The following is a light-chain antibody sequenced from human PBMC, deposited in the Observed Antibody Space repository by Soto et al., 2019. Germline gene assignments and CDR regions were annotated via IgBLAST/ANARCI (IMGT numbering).Light chain of an antibody. J-gene: IGKJ1*01. Sequence: EIVLTQSPGTLSLTAGERATLSCRASQSVSSSSLAWYQQKPGQAPRLLIYGASSRATGIPDRFSGSGSGTDFTLTISRLEPEDFAVDYCQQYGSSPRTFGQGTKVEIK. V-gene: IGKV3-20*01. CDR1: QSVSSSS. CDR3: QQYGSSPRT. CDR2: GAS.